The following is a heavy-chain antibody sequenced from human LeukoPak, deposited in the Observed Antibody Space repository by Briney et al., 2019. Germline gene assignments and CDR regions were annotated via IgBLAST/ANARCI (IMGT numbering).Heavy chain of an antibody. CDR2: IYTSGST. CDR1: GGSFSSYY. CDR3: ARAGDSTSPLDY. J-gene: IGHJ4*02. D-gene: IGHD6-13*01. Sequence: SETLSLTCTVSGGSFSSYYWNWIRQPAGKGLEWIGRIYTSGSTNYNPSLKSRVTMSVDTSENQFSLKLNSVTAADTAVYYCARAGDSTSPLDYWGQETLVTVSS. V-gene: IGHV4-4*07.